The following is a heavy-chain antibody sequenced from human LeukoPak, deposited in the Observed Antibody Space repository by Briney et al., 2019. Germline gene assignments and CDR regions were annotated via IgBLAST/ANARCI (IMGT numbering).Heavy chain of an antibody. V-gene: IGHV4-59*12. J-gene: IGHJ4*01. CDR2: IYYSGVT. D-gene: IGHD6-19*01. CDR1: GGSLCSYF. Sequence: SETLSLTCTVPGGSLCSYFWSWIRQRPGEGVEWVVHIYYSGVTHYNPSLKSRVTLSVHTSKQQFSLMLSSVTAAHTAGYYCAGASALADTLDYWGQRALVTVS. CDR3: AGASALADTLDY.